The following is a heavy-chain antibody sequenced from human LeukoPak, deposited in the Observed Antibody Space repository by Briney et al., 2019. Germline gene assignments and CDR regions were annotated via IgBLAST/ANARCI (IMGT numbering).Heavy chain of an antibody. CDR3: ARVRGATFISSP. D-gene: IGHD5-12*01. Sequence: GGSLRLSCAASGFTFSSYDMHWVRQATGKGLEWVSAIGTAGDTYYPGSVKGRFTISRENAKNSLYLQMNSLRAGDTAVYYCARVRGATFISSPWGQGTLVTVSS. CDR1: GFTFSSYD. J-gene: IGHJ5*02. CDR2: IGTAGDT. V-gene: IGHV3-13*01.